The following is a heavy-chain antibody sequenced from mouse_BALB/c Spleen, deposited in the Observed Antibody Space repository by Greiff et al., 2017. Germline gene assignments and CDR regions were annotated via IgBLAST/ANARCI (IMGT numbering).Heavy chain of an antibody. J-gene: IGHJ4*01. Sequence: VHVKQSGPELVKPGASVKVSCKASGYAFTSYNMYWVKQSHGKSLEWIGYIDPYNGGTSYNQKFKGKATLTVDKSSSTAYMHLNSLTSEDSAVYYCARNWDYAMDYWGQGTSVTVSS. CDR2: IDPYNGGT. CDR3: ARNWDYAMDY. D-gene: IGHD4-1*01. CDR1: GYAFTSYN. V-gene: IGHV1S135*01.